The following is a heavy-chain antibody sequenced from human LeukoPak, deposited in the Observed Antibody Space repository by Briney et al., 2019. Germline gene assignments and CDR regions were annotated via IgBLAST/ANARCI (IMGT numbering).Heavy chain of an antibody. CDR3: ARGYIGNSGRYYYYYMDV. V-gene: IGHV4-38-2*01. Sequence: SETLSLTCAVSDYSISSGYHWGRIRQPPEKGLEWIGSSSRSGSTYYSPSLKGRVTMSVDSSKNEFSLNLSSVTAADTAVYYCARGYIGNSGRYYYYYMDVWGKGTTVTVSS. D-gene: IGHD1-26*01. CDR2: SSRSGST. CDR1: DYSISSGYH. J-gene: IGHJ6*03.